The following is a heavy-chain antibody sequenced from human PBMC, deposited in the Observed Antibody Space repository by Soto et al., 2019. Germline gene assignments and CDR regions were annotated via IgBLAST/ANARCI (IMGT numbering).Heavy chain of an antibody. CDR2: IYSGDSDT. CDR1: GYSFISSW. J-gene: IGHJ4*02. CDR3: ARMMAASGTAFDY. D-gene: IGHD6-13*01. V-gene: IGHV5-51*01. Sequence: GESLKTSCQASGYSFISSWIGWVPQMPGKGLEWMRIIYSGDSDTRYRPSFQGPVTISADKSTSTAYLQWSSLKASDTATYYCARMMAASGTAFDYWGQGALVTVSS.